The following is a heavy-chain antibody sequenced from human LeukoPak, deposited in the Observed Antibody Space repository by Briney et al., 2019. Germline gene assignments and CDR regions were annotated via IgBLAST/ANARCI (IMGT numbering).Heavy chain of an antibody. V-gene: IGHV4-30-4*08. D-gene: IGHD3-3*01. CDR2: IYYSGST. J-gene: IGHJ4*02. CDR1: GGSISSGDYY. CDR3: ASWYYDFWSGYRSGYDY. Sequence: PSETLSLTCTVSGGSISSGDYYWSWISQPPGKGLEWIGYIYYSGSTYYNPSLKSRVTISVDTSKNQFSLKLSSVTAADTAVYYCASWYYDFWSGYRSGYDYWGQGTLVTVSS.